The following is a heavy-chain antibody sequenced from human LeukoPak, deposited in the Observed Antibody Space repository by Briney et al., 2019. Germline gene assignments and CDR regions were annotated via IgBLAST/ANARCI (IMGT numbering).Heavy chain of an antibody. CDR1: GGSISSSSYY. V-gene: IGHV4-39*01. CDR3: ARLYSSVGYFDY. Sequence: SETLSLTCTVSGGSISSSSYYWGWICQPPGKGLEWIGSIYYSGSTYYNPSLKSRVTISVDTSKNQFSLKLSSVTAADTAVYYCARLYSSVGYFDYWGQGTLVTVSS. CDR2: IYYSGST. J-gene: IGHJ4*02. D-gene: IGHD6-19*01.